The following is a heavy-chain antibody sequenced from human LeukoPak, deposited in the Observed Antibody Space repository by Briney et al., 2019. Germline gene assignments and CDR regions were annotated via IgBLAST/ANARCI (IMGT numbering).Heavy chain of an antibody. J-gene: IGHJ4*02. CDR3: ARSTDGSAHFDY. CDR1: QFKFDTYG. V-gene: IGHV3-64*01. Sequence: PGGSLRLSCSASQFKFDTYGMHWVPQTPGKGLEYVSGINSDGLSTFYANSVKGRFTISRDNAKNTLYLQMGSLKTEDMAVYYCARSTDGSAHFDYWGQGTLVTVFS. CDR2: INSDGLST. D-gene: IGHD1-1*01.